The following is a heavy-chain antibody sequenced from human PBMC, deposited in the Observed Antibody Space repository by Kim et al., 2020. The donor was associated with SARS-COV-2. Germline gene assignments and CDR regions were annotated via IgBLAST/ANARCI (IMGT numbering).Heavy chain of an antibody. V-gene: IGHV3-30*01. J-gene: IGHJ4*02. CDR3: ARSVDYDILTGLDI. Sequence: ADSVKGRFTISRDNSKNTLYLQMNSLRAEDTAVYYCARSVDYDILTGLDIWGQGTLVTVSS. D-gene: IGHD3-9*01.